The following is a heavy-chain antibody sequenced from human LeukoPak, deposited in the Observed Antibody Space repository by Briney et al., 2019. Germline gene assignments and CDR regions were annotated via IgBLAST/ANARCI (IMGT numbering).Heavy chain of an antibody. Sequence: GASVKASCKASGYTFTRYDINWGRQATGQGVEWRGGMNPNSGNTGSAQNFQGRVTMTRNTSMSTAYMELSSLRSEDTAVYYCARVEGYCSGGSCYRRPPGDYWGQGTLVTVSS. CDR1: GYTFTRYD. V-gene: IGHV1-8*01. CDR2: MNPNSGNT. D-gene: IGHD2-15*01. CDR3: ARVEGYCSGGSCYRRPPGDY. J-gene: IGHJ4*02.